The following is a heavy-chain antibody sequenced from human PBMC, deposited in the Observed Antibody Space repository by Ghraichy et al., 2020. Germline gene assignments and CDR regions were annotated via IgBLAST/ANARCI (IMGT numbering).Heavy chain of an antibody. V-gene: IGHV3-7*03. CDR3: ARIGYSSSSDDY. D-gene: IGHD6-6*01. J-gene: IGHJ4*02. Sequence: GGSLRLSCAASGFTFSNYWMSWVRQPPGKGLEWVANIKEDGSIKYYIDSGKGRFTVSRDNAKNSVYLQINSLRAEDTATYFCARIGYSSSSDDYWGQGTLVTVSS. CDR2: IKEDGSIK. CDR1: GFTFSNYW.